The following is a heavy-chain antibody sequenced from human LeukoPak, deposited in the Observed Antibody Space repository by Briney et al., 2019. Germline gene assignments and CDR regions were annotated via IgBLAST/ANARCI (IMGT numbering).Heavy chain of an antibody. D-gene: IGHD5-18*01. J-gene: IGHJ4*02. V-gene: IGHV5-51*01. Sequence: RGESLKISCKGSGYSFTSYWIGWVRQMPGRGLEWMGIIYPGDSDTRYSPSFQGQVTISADKSIRTAYLQWSSLKASDTAMYYCARQGDTAMANTYYFDYWGQGTLVTVSS. CDR1: GYSFTSYW. CDR3: ARQGDTAMANTYYFDY. CDR2: IYPGDSDT.